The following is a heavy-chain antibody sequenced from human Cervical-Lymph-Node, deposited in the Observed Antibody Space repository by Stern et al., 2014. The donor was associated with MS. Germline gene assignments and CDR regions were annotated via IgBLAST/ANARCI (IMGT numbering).Heavy chain of an antibody. V-gene: IGHV3-30*18. D-gene: IGHD2-2*01. J-gene: IGHJ4*02. CDR2: ISYDGRNK. Sequence: KLVQSGGGVVKPGRSLRLSCAASGFTFSSYGMHWVRQAPGKGLEWVAVISYDGRNKYYADSVKGRFTISRDNSKNTLYLQMNSLRAEDTAVYYCAKAKAPIVVVPAAPGDYWGQGTLVTVSS. CDR3: AKAKAPIVVVPAAPGDY. CDR1: GFTFSSYG.